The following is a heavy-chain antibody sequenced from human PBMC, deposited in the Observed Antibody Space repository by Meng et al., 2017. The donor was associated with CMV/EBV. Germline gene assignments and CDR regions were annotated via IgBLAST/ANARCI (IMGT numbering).Heavy chain of an antibody. V-gene: IGHV1-2*02. D-gene: IGHD2-2*01. CDR2: INPNSGGT. CDR1: GYTFTGYY. Sequence: ASVQVSCKASGYTFTGYYMHWVRQAPGQGLEWMGWINPNSGGTNYAQKFQGRVTMTRDTSISTAYMELSRLRSDDTAVYYCARDQSSTSYYYYGMDVWGQGTTVTVSS. CDR3: ARDQSSTSYYYYGMDV. J-gene: IGHJ6*02.